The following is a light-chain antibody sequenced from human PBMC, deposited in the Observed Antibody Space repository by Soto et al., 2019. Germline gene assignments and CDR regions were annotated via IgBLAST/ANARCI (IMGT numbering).Light chain of an antibody. CDR3: QQYGSSPPWT. J-gene: IGKJ1*01. CDR2: GAS. Sequence: IMLTQSPGTLSLSKGERATLSCRASQSVSSSYLAWYQQKPGQAPRLLIYGASNRATGIPDRFSGSGSGTDFTLTISRLEPEDFAVYYCQQYGSSPPWTFGQGSNVDIK. V-gene: IGKV3-20*01. CDR1: QSVSSSY.